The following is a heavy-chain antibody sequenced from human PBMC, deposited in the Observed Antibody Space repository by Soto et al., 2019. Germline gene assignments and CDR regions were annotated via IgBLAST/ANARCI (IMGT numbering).Heavy chain of an antibody. J-gene: IGHJ6*02. Sequence: PSETLSLTCAVSGGSISSSNWWSWVRQPPGKGLEWIGEIYHSGSTNYNPSLKSRVTIAVDKSKNQFSLKLTSVTAADTALYYCARVSGSYSYGMDVWGQGTTVTVSS. CDR1: GGSISSSNW. CDR2: IYHSGST. CDR3: ARVSGSYSYGMDV. D-gene: IGHD1-26*01. V-gene: IGHV4-4*02.